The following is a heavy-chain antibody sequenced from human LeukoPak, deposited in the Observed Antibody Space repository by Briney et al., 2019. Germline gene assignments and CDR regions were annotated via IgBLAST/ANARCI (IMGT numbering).Heavy chain of an antibody. V-gene: IGHV4-34*01. J-gene: IGHJ3*02. Sequence: SETLSLTCAVYGGSFSGYYWSRIRQPPGKGLEWIGQINHSGSTNYNPSLKSRVTISVDTSKNQFSLKLSSVTAADTAVYYCARHFNRRDSNVAFDIWGQGTMVTVSS. CDR3: ARHFNRRDSNVAFDI. D-gene: IGHD3-22*01. CDR1: GGSFSGYY. CDR2: INHSGST.